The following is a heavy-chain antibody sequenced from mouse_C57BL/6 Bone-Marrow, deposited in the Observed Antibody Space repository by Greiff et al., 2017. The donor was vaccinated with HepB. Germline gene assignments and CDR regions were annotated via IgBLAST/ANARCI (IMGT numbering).Heavy chain of an antibody. D-gene: IGHD2-5*01. Sequence: VQLQQPGAELVRPGTSVKLSCKASGYTFTSYWMHWVKQRSGQGLEWIGVIDPSDSYTNYNQKFKGKATLTVDTSSSTAYMQLSSLTSEDSAVYYCARDELFYSNYPYAMDYWGQGTSVTVSS. V-gene: IGHV1-59*01. CDR2: IDPSDSYT. CDR1: GYTFTSYW. CDR3: ARDELFYSNYPYAMDY. J-gene: IGHJ4*01.